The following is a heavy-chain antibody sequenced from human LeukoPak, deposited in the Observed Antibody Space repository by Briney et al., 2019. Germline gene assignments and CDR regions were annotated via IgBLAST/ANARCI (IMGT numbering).Heavy chain of an antibody. CDR1: GFTVTTYA. V-gene: IGHV3-23*01. J-gene: IGHJ6*04. CDR3: AKAVGSLYYYGMDV. CDR2: IRGSGGST. D-gene: IGHD1-26*01. Sequence: GGSLRLSCSAAGFTVTTYAMSWVRQAPGKWLECVSSIRGSGGSTYYADSVKGRFTISRDNSKHPLYLQLNSLRAEDTAVYYCAKAVGSLYYYGMDVWGKGPSVSVSS.